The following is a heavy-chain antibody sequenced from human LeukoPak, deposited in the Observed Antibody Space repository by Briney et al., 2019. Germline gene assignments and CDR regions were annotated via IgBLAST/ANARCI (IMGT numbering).Heavy chain of an antibody. D-gene: IGHD3-22*01. V-gene: IGHV4-59*01. Sequence: SETLSLTCTVSGGSISSYYWSWIRQPPGKGLEWVGYIYYSGGTNYNPSLKSRVTISVDTSKNQFSLKLSSVTAADTAVYYCARTLSSGYPDYFYYMDVWGKGTTVTVSS. CDR3: ARTLSSGYPDYFYYMDV. CDR2: IYYSGGT. CDR1: GGSISSYY. J-gene: IGHJ6*03.